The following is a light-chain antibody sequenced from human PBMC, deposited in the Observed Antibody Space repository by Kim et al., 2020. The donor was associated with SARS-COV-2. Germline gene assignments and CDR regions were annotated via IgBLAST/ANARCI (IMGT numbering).Light chain of an antibody. V-gene: IGKV1-33*01. CDR2: DAS. Sequence: SVGDSVTITCHASQDIRKFVNLYQHKPGKAPELLISDASTLRTGVPSRFSGSASGTHFTFTISNLQPEDIATYYCQQYNNLQAITFGQGTRLEIK. CDR1: QDIRKF. J-gene: IGKJ5*01. CDR3: QQYNNLQAIT.